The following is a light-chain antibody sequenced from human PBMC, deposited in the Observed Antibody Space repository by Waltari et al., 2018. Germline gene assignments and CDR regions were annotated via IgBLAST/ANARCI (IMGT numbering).Light chain of an antibody. CDR2: KAS. Sequence: DIQMTQSPSTLSASVGDRVTITCRASQSISSRFAWYQQKPGTAPKLLIYKASSLERGVPSRFSGSGSGTEFTLTISRLQPDDFATYYCQQYNSYSPLTFGGGTKVEIK. CDR3: QQYNSYSPLT. J-gene: IGKJ4*01. V-gene: IGKV1-5*03. CDR1: QSISSR.